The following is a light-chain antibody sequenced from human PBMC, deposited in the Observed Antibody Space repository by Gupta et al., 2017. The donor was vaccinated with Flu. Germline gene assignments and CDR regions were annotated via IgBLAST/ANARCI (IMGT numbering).Light chain of an antibody. Sequence: EIVLTQSPGTLSLSPGERATLTCRANETVNYDYLAWYHHKPGQAPRLLIYGASNRATGVPDRFSGSGSETDFTLTSRRLDPEDFGLYYWQQYGAFRTFGQGTKVEIK. J-gene: IGKJ1*01. CDR3: QQYGAFRT. CDR1: ETVNYDY. CDR2: GAS. V-gene: IGKV3-20*01.